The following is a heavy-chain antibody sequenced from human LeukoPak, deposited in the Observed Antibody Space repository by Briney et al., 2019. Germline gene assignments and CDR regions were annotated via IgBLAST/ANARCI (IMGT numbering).Heavy chain of an antibody. CDR1: GFTFNSYA. V-gene: IGHV3-23*01. D-gene: IGHD2-2*01. CDR2: ISGSGDST. CDR3: AKHGGYQLLFGWFDP. J-gene: IGHJ5*02. Sequence: AGGSLRLSCAASGFTFNSYAMSWVRQAPGKGLEWVSGISGSGDSTYYADSVKGRFTISRDNSKNTPYLQMNSLRAEDTAVYYCAKHGGYQLLFGWFDPWGQGTLVTVSS.